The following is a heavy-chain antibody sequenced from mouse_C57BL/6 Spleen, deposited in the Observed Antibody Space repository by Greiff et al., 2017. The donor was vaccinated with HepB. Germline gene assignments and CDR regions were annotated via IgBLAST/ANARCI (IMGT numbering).Heavy chain of an antibody. D-gene: IGHD2-4*01. Sequence: VQLQQSGAELVRPGASVTLSCKASGYTFTDYEMHWVKQTPVHGLEWIGAIDPETGGTAYNQKFKGKAILTADKSSSTAYMALRSLTSEDSAVYYCTRSGLNDYDAGFAYWGQGTLVTVSA. CDR2: IDPETGGT. CDR1: GYTFTDYE. V-gene: IGHV1-15*01. CDR3: TRSGLNDYDAGFAY. J-gene: IGHJ3*01.